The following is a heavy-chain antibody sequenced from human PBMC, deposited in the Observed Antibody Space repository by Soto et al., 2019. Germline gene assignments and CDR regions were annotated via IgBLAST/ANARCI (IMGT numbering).Heavy chain of an antibody. Sequence: GESLKISCKGSGYSFTNYWIGWVRQVPGKGLEWMGIVYPGDSDTRYNPSFQGQVTISADKSTGTASLQWSSLKASDTAMYYCARQPDFVNNMVSWYFDYWGQGTLVTVSS. CDR1: GYSFTNYW. D-gene: IGHD3-16*01. CDR2: VYPGDSDT. V-gene: IGHV5-51*01. J-gene: IGHJ4*02. CDR3: ARQPDFVNNMVSWYFDY.